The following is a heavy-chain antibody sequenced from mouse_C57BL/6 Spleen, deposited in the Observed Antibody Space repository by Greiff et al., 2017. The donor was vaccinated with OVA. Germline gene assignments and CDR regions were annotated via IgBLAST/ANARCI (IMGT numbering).Heavy chain of an antibody. V-gene: IGHV5-17*01. CDR2: ISSGSSTI. D-gene: IGHD2-4*01. CDR1: GFTFSDYG. CDR3: ARNYENFDV. J-gene: IGHJ1*03. Sequence: EVMLVESGGGLVKPGGSLKLSCAASGFTFSDYGMHWVRQAPEKGLEWVAYISSGSSTIYYADTVKGRFTISRDNAKNTLFLQMTSLRSEDTAMYYCARNYENFDVWGTGTTVTVSS.